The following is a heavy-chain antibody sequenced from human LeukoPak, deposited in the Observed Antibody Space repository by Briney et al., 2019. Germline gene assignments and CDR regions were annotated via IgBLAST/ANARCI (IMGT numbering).Heavy chain of an antibody. D-gene: IGHD2-15*01. J-gene: IGHJ6*03. V-gene: IGHV3-30*02. CDR2: IRYDASNK. CDR3: AKQRGDYYYYYYMDV. Sequence: GGSLRLSCTASEFTFSTYGMHWVRQAPGKGLEWVAFIRYDASNKYYADSVKGRFTISRDNSKNTLYLQMNSLRAEDTAVYYCAKQRGDYYYYYYMDVWGKGTTVTVSS. CDR1: EFTFSTYG.